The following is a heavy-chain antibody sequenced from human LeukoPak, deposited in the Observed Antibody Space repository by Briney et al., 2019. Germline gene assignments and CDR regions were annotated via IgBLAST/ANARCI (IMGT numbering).Heavy chain of an antibody. CDR2: ISSNSEYI. J-gene: IGHJ4*02. CDR3: ARGLCGGDCYDY. Sequence: PGGSLRLSCAASGFTFSSFHINWVRQAPGKGPEWVSSISSNSEYIYYADSVKGRFTISRDNAKNSLYLQMNSLRAEDTAVYYCARGLCGGDCYDYWGQGTLVTVSS. D-gene: IGHD2-21*01. V-gene: IGHV3-21*01. CDR1: GFTFSSFH.